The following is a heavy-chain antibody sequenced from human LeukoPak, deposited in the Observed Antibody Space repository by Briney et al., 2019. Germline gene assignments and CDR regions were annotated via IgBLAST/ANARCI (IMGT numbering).Heavy chain of an antibody. Sequence: PGGSLRLSCAASGFTFSSYSMNWVRQAPGKGLEWVSSISSSSSYVYYADSVKGRFTISRDNAKNSLYLQMNSLRAEDTAVYYCARDYYDFWSGYYVVYYYYYMDVWGKGTTVTVSS. CDR1: GFTFSSYS. V-gene: IGHV3-21*01. D-gene: IGHD3-3*01. J-gene: IGHJ6*03. CDR3: ARDYYDFWSGYYVVYYYYYMDV. CDR2: ISSSSSYV.